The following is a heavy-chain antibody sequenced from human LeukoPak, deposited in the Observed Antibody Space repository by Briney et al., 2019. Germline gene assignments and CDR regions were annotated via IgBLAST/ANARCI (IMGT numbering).Heavy chain of an antibody. CDR2: IYYSGST. CDR3: ARSRFGSGSTRFDY. D-gene: IGHD3-10*01. CDR1: GGSISSGDYY. V-gene: IGHV4-30-4*01. J-gene: IGHJ4*02. Sequence: SETLSLTCTVSGGSISSGDYYWTWIRQPPGKGLEWIGYIYYSGSTYYNPSLKSQITISVDTSKNQFSLKLNSVTAADTAVYYCARSRFGSGSTRFDYWGQGTLVTVSS.